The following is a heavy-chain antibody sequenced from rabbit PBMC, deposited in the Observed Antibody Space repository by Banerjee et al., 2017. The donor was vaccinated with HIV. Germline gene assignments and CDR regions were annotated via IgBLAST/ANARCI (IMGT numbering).Heavy chain of an antibody. CDR1: GFDFSSYG. CDR2: IDPVFGST. D-gene: IGHD1-1*01. V-gene: IGHV1S47*01. Sequence: QEQLVESGGGLVQPGGSLKLSCKASGFDFSSYGVSWVRQAPGKGLEWIGYIDPVFGSTYYASWVNGRFTISSHNAQNTLYLQLNSLTAADTATYFCVRDLKGYASSSGYFNLWGPGTLVTVS. CDR3: VRDLKGYASSSGYFNL. J-gene: IGHJ4*01.